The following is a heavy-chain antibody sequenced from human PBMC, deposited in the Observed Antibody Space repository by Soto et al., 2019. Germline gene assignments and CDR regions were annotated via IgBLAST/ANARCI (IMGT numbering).Heavy chain of an antibody. CDR1: GFTFDDYT. V-gene: IGHV3-43*01. J-gene: IGHJ5*02. Sequence: GVYLRLSFAASGFTFDDYTMHWVRQAPGKGLEWVSLISWDGGSTYYADSVKGRFTISRDNSKNSLYLQMNSLRTEDTALYYCAKDEYSSGWWGWFDPWGQGTLVIVSS. D-gene: IGHD6-19*01. CDR3: AKDEYSSGWWGWFDP. CDR2: ISWDGGST.